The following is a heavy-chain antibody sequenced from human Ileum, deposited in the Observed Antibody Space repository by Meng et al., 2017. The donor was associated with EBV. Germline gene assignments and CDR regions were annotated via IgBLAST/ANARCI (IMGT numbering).Heavy chain of an antibody. J-gene: IGHJ5*02. D-gene: IGHD4-23*01. CDR2: IDQSGYT. CDR3: ARYGRCNGNSFYCFDP. CDR1: GGSFNDYY. Sequence: VRPQQGGTGLVKPSETLSLTCAVDGGSFNDYYWTWLRQPPGKGLEWIGEIDQSGYTKFNPSLSSRATISRDTSNNQFSLRLNSVTAADTALYYCARYGRCNGNSFYCFDPWGQGTLVTVSS. V-gene: IGHV4-34*01.